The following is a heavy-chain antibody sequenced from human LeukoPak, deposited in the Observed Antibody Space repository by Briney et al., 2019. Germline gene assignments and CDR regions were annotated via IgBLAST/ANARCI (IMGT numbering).Heavy chain of an antibody. Sequence: ASVKVSCKASGYTFTSYGISWVRQAPGQGLEWMGCISAYNGNTNYAQKLQGRVTMTTDTSTSTAYMELRSLRSDDTAVYYCARFRAGFGEPYGDYWGQGTLVTVSS. CDR1: GYTFTSYG. CDR3: ARFRAGFGEPYGDY. D-gene: IGHD3-10*01. CDR2: ISAYNGNT. V-gene: IGHV1-18*01. J-gene: IGHJ4*02.